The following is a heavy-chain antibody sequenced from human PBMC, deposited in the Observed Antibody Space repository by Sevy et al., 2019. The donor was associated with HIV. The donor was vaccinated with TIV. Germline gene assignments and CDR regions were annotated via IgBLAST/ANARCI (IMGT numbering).Heavy chain of an antibody. V-gene: IGHV3-30*18. CDR1: GISFNNYG. CDR3: AQVGGSKWELCEFYAMHV. J-gene: IGHJ6*02. CDR2: ISYDGTNQ. D-gene: IGHD1-26*01. Sequence: GGSLRLSCAASGISFNNYGMHWVRRAPGKGLEWLAVISYDGTNQYYADSVKGRFSITRDDSKNKLYLQMNSLMVEDTAVYYCAQVGGSKWELCEFYAMHVWGQGTTVTVSS.